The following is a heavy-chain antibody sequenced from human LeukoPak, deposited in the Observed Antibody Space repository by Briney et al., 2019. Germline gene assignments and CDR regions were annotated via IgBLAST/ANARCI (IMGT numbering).Heavy chain of an antibody. D-gene: IGHD6-19*01. V-gene: IGHV1-8*01. J-gene: IGHJ4*02. CDR3: ARLAVAGMGSLDY. CDR1: GYTFTSYD. Sequence: ASVKVSCKASGYTFTSYDINWVRQATGQGLEWMGWMNPNSDNTGYAQKFQGRVTMTRNTSISTAYMELSSLRSEDTAVYYCARLAVAGMGSLDYWGQGTLVTVSS. CDR2: MNPNSDNT.